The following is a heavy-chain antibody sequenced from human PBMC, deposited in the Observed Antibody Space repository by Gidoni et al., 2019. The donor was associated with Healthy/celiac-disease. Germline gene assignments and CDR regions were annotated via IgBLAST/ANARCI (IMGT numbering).Heavy chain of an antibody. J-gene: IGHJ5*02. Sequence: EVKLLESGGGLVQPGGSLGLSSAASGPPLSSSAMPWVRHAPGQGLEGVSVISGRGGSTFNAASVKSRFTISRDNSNNTLYLQMNSLRAEDAAVYYCAKWARWNWNYVLREKGGWFDPWGQGTLVTVSS. CDR3: AKWARWNWNYVLREKGGWFDP. CDR1: GPPLSSSA. D-gene: IGHD1-7*01. V-gene: IGHV3-23*01. CDR2: ISGRGGST.